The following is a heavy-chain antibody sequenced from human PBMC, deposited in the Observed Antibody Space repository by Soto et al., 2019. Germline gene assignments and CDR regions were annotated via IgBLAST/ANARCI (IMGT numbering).Heavy chain of an antibody. J-gene: IGHJ4*02. CDR2: ISHSGNTI. CDR3: ARGGADSSGYYYHPLDY. Sequence: EVQLVESGGGLVQPGGSLRLSCAASGFTFSSYEMNWVRQAPGKGLEWVSYISHSGNTIYYADSVKGRFTISRDNAKNSLSLQMNSLRAEDTAVYDCARGGADSSGYYYHPLDYWGQGTLVTVSS. CDR1: GFTFSSYE. D-gene: IGHD3-22*01. V-gene: IGHV3-48*03.